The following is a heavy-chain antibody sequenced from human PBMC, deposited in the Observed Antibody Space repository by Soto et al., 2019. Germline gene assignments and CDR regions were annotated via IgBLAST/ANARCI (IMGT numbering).Heavy chain of an antibody. Sequence: GGTLRLSCAASGFTFDDYAMHWVRQSPGKGLQWVSGISWNSASTGYAESVRGRFTISRDNSKNSLYLQISGLRPEDTAMYYCVKDTKHMGTLGWFVSWGQGTLVTV. CDR2: ISWNSAST. V-gene: IGHV3-9*01. D-gene: IGHD6-19*01. CDR1: GFTFDDYA. J-gene: IGHJ5*02. CDR3: VKDTKHMGTLGWFVS.